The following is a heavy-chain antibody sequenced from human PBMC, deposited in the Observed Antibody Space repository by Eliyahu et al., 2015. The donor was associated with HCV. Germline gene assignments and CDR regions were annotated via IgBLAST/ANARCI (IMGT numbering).Heavy chain of an antibody. CDR1: GGTFASYT. Sequence: QVQLVQSGAEVKRPGSSVRVSCKASGGTFASYTISWVRQAPGQRIEWLGRIVPVFGTANYAQKFQGRVTITADEPTNTAHLELRSLRSEDTAVYYCALEGGSSGPRWFDPWGQGTLVIVSS. CDR2: IVPVFGTA. D-gene: IGHD3-22*01. J-gene: IGHJ5*02. CDR3: ALEGGSSGPRWFDP. V-gene: IGHV1-69*18.